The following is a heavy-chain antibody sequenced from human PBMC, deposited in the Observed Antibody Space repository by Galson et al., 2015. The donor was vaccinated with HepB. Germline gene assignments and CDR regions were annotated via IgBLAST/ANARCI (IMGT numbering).Heavy chain of an antibody. CDR3: ARGPIAARPGRYYYYGMDV. CDR1: GYTFTSYA. D-gene: IGHD6-6*01. CDR2: INAGNGNT. Sequence: SVKVSCKASGYTFTSYAMHWVRQAPGQRLEWMGWINAGNGNTKYSQKFQGRVTITRDTSASTAYMELSSLRSEDTAVYYCARGPIAARPGRYYYYGMDVWGQGTTVTVSS. J-gene: IGHJ6*02. V-gene: IGHV1-3*01.